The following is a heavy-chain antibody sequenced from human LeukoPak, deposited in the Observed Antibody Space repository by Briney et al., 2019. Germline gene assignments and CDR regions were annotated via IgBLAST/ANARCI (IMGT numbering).Heavy chain of an antibody. CDR1: GYTLTGYY. D-gene: IGHD3-3*01. V-gene: IGHV1-2*06. J-gene: IGHJ4*02. CDR3: ARAPLIFGVVTPFDY. CDR2: INPNSGGT. Sequence: ASVKVSCKASGYTLTGYYMHWGRQAPGQGLEGLGRINPNSGGTNYAQKVQGRVTMTRDASTSTVYMELSSLRSEDTAVYYCARAPLIFGVVTPFDYWGQGTLVTVSS.